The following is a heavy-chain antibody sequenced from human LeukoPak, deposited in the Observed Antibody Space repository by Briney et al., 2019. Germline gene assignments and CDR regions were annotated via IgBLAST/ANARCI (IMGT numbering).Heavy chain of an antibody. V-gene: IGHV4-31*03. CDR3: ASESTYRYNY. CDR2: IYYSGST. CDR1: GGSISRGGYY. D-gene: IGHD5-18*01. Sequence: PSETLSLTCTVSGGSISRGGYYWSWIRQHPGKGLEWIGYIYYSGSTYYNPSLKSRVTISVDTSKDQFSLKLSSVTAADTAVYYCASESTYRYNYWGQGTLVTVSS. J-gene: IGHJ4*02.